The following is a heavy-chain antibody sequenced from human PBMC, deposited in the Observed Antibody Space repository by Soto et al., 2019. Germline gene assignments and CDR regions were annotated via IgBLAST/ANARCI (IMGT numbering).Heavy chain of an antibody. Sequence: QVQLVQSGAEMKKPGASVKVSCKASGYTFTTYGISWVRQAPGQGLEWMGWISAYNGNTHYAQKLQGRVTMPTDTTTSTAYVELRSLTSDDTAVYYCTREHVPSTYGSVNYRGQGNLVTVSS. CDR1: GYTFTTYG. CDR3: TREHVPSTYGSVNY. J-gene: IGHJ4*02. V-gene: IGHV1-18*04. CDR2: ISAYNGNT. D-gene: IGHD3-10*02.